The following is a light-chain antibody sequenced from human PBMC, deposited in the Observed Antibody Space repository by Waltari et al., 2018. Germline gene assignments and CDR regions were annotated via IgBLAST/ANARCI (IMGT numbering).Light chain of an antibody. CDR1: SSDVGGYDY. Sequence: QSALTQPRSVSGSPGQSVTPSCTGTSSDVGGYDYVSWYKQRPGKAPKVMVYEVSMRPSGVPDRFSGSKSGNTASLTISGLQAEDEAEYYCCSYAGSHSWVFGGGTRLTVL. CDR2: EVS. CDR3: CSYAGSHSWV. V-gene: IGLV2-11*01. J-gene: IGLJ3*02.